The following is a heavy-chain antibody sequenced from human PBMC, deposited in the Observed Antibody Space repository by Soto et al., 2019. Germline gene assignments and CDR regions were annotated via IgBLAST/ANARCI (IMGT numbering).Heavy chain of an antibody. CDR3: AREYYYDSSGFDY. CDR1: GFTFSSYG. Sequence: VQLVESGGGVVQPGRSLRLSCAASGFTFSSYGMHWVRQAPGKGLEWVAVIWYDGSNKYYADSVKGRFTISRDNSKNTLYLQMNSLRAEDTAVYYCAREYYYDSSGFDYWGQGTLVTVSS. D-gene: IGHD3-22*01. CDR2: IWYDGSNK. V-gene: IGHV3-33*01. J-gene: IGHJ4*02.